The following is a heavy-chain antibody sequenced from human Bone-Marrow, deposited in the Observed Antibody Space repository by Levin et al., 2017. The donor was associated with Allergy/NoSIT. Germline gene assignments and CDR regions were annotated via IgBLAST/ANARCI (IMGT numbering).Heavy chain of an antibody. CDR2: IYSGGST. D-gene: IGHD2-15*01. V-gene: IGHV3-53*01. J-gene: IGHJ3*02. CDR1: GFTVSSNY. CDR3: ARYIVVVVAATYYGAFDI. Sequence: GESLKISCAASGFTVSSNYMSWVRQAPGKGLEWVSVIYSGGSTYYADSVKGRFTISRDNSKNTLYLQMNSLRAEDTAVYYCARYIVVVVAATYYGAFDIWGQGTMVTVSS.